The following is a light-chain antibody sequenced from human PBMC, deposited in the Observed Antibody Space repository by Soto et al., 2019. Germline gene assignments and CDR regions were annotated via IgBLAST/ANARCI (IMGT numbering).Light chain of an antibody. CDR2: GAF. V-gene: IGKV3-15*01. CDR1: HSVSSY. Sequence: EIVMTQSPATLSASPGETATLSCRASHSVSSYLAWYQQKPGQAPRLLIYGAFTRATGIPARFSGSGSGTEFSLTISSLQSEDFAVYYCQQYNNWPPYTFGQGTKLEIK. CDR3: QQYNNWPPYT. J-gene: IGKJ2*01.